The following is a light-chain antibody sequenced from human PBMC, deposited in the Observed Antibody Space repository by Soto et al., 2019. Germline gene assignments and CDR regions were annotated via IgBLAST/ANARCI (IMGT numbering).Light chain of an antibody. CDR3: QQYDSSPWT. J-gene: IGKJ1*01. Sequence: EIVLTQSPGTLSLSPGERATLSCRASQSVSRSYLAWYQQKLGQAPRLLIYGASSRATGIPDRFSGSGSGTDFTLTIGRLEPEDFAVYYCQQYDSSPWTFGQGTKVEIK. CDR2: GAS. V-gene: IGKV3-20*01. CDR1: QSVSRSY.